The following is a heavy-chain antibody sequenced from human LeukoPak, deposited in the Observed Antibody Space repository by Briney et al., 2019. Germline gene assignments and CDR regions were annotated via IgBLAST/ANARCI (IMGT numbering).Heavy chain of an antibody. CDR1: GFTFSSYG. V-gene: IGHV3-33*01. Sequence: VGSVRLSCAASGFTFSSYGMHWVRQAPGKGLEWVAVIWYDGSNKYYADSVKGRFTISRDNSKNTLYLQMNSLRAEDTAVYYCAREERVATTTIDYWGQGTMVTVSS. J-gene: IGHJ4*02. CDR3: AREERVATTTIDY. CDR2: IWYDGSNK. D-gene: IGHD5-12*01.